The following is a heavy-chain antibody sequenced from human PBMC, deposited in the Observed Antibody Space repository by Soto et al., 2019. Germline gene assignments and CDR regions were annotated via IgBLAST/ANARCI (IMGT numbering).Heavy chain of an antibody. CDR2: IIPIFGTA. V-gene: IGHV1-69*13. CDR3: ARDPPGGPNAFDI. CDR1: GGTFSSYA. D-gene: IGHD2-15*01. J-gene: IGHJ3*02. Sequence: AASVKVSCKASGGTFSSYAISWVRQAPGQGLEWMGGIIPIFGTANYAQKFQGRVTITADESTRTAYMELSSLRSEDTAVYYCARDPPGGPNAFDIWGQGTMVTVSS.